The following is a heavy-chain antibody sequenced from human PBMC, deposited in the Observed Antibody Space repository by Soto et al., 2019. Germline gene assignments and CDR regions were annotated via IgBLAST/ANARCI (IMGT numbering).Heavy chain of an antibody. D-gene: IGHD2-2*01. Sequence: QVQLVESGGGVVQPGRSLRLSCAASGFTFSSYAMHWVRQAPGKGLEWVALISYDGSNKYNADSEKGRFTISKDNSKNTLYLQMNSLRAEDTAVYYCARTRGYSISTSCFGHDWYFDLWGRGTLVTVSS. CDR1: GFTFSSYA. CDR3: ARTRGYSISTSCFGHDWYFDL. J-gene: IGHJ2*01. V-gene: IGHV3-30-3*01. CDR2: ISYDGSNK.